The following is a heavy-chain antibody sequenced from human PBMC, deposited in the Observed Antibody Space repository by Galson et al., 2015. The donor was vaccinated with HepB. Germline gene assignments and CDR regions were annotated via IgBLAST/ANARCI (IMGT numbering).Heavy chain of an antibody. J-gene: IGHJ6*03. V-gene: IGHV1-69*13. CDR2: IIPVFGTT. CDR1: GGSVSTYT. Sequence: SVKVSCKASGGSVSTYTINWVRQVPGQGLDWMGAIIPVFGTTTYAQKFQGRVTITADESTSTAYMELSSLKYDDTAVYYCASRHCSSANCPGHYFYYYYMGVWGKGTTVTVSS. D-gene: IGHD2-2*01. CDR3: ASRHCSSANCPGHYFYYYYMGV.